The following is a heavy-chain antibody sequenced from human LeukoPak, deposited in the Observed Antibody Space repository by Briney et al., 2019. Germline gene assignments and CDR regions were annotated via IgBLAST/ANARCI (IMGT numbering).Heavy chain of an antibody. CDR1: GFTFSIYA. D-gene: IGHD1-7*01. Sequence: GGSLRLSCAASGFTFSIYAMSWVRQAPGKGLEWVSAISGSGGTAYYADSVKGRFTISRDNSKNTLYLQMNSLRAEDTAVYYCARTFDAFDIWGQGTMVTVSS. J-gene: IGHJ3*02. CDR2: ISGSGGTA. V-gene: IGHV3-23*01. CDR3: ARTFDAFDI.